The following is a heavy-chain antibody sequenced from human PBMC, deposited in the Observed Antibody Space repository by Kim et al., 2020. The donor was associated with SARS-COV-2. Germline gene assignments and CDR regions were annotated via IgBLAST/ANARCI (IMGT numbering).Heavy chain of an antibody. V-gene: IGHV3-21*01. CDR3: ARDGGYFDWTRDNRDYYYYYMDV. CDR1: GFTFSSYS. CDR2: ISSSSSYI. D-gene: IGHD3-9*01. Sequence: GGSLRLSCAASGFTFSSYSMNWVRQAPGKGLEWVSSISSSSSYIYYADSVKGRFTISRDNAKNSLYLQMNSLRAEDTAVYYCARDGGYFDWTRDNRDYYYYYMDVWGKGTTVTVSS. J-gene: IGHJ6*03.